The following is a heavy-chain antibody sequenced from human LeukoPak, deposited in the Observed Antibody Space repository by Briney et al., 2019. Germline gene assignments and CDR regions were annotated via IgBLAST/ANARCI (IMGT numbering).Heavy chain of an antibody. V-gene: IGHV3-33*06. CDR2: IWYDGSNK. Sequence: GRSLRLSCAASGFTFSSYGMHWVRQAPGKGLEWVAVIWYDGSNKYYADSVKGRFTISRDNSKNTLYLQMNSLRAEDTAVYYCAKASGYCSSTSCSDDYYYYVDVWGKGTTVTVSS. D-gene: IGHD2-2*01. CDR3: AKASGYCSSTSCSDDYYYYVDV. J-gene: IGHJ6*03. CDR1: GFTFSSYG.